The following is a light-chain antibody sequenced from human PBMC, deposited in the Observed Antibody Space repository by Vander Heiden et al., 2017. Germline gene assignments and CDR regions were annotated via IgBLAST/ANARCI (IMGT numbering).Light chain of an antibody. CDR1: SSNLGSNT. CDR2: SNN. J-gene: IGLJ3*02. CDR3: AAWEDSLNGAV. Sequence: QSVLTQPPSASGTPGQRVTITCSGSSSNLGSNTVMGDQQLPGTAPKLLIYSNNQRPSGVPDRFSGSKSGTSAALASRGLQAEDEADYYWAAWEDSLNGAVVGGGTKRTVL. V-gene: IGLV1-44*01.